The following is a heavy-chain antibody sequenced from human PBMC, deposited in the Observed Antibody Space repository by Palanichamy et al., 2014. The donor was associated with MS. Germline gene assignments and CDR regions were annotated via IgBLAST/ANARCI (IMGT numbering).Heavy chain of an antibody. J-gene: IGHJ4*02. D-gene: IGHD2-15*01. V-gene: IGHV4-59*01. Sequence: STNYNPSLKSRVTISVDTSKNQFSLKLSSVTAADTAVYYCAREIGCSGGSCYSLGYFDYWGQGTLVTVSS. CDR3: AREIGCSGGSCYSLGYFDY. CDR2: ST.